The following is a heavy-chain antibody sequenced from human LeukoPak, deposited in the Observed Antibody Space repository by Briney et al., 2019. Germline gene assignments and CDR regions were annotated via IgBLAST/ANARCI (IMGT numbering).Heavy chain of an antibody. J-gene: IGHJ5*02. D-gene: IGHD2-15*01. CDR2: IYTSGST. Sequence: PSETLSLTCTVSGGSISSYYWSWIRQPAGKGLEWIGRIYTSGSTNYNPSLKSRVTMSVDTSRNQFSLKLSSVTAADTAVYYCARGAGEDPSFYWFDPWGQGTLVTVSS. CDR1: GGSISSYY. V-gene: IGHV4-4*07. CDR3: ARGAGEDPSFYWFDP.